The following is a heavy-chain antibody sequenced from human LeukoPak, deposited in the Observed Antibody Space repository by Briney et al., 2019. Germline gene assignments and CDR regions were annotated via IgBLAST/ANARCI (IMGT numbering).Heavy chain of an antibody. CDR2: IYHSGST. Sequence: SETLSLTCALSGYSISSGYYWGWIRPPPGKGLEWIGSIYHSGSTYYNPSLKSRVTISVDTSKNQFSLKLSSVTAADTAVYYCARLRNYYDSSGDDYWGQGTLVTVSS. CDR1: GYSISSGYY. CDR3: ARLRNYYDSSGDDY. V-gene: IGHV4-38-2*01. D-gene: IGHD3-22*01. J-gene: IGHJ4*02.